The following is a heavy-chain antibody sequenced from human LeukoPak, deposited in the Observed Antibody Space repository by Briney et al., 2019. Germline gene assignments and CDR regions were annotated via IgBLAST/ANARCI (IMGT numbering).Heavy chain of an antibody. J-gene: IGHJ4*02. D-gene: IGHD4-11*01. CDR2: ITYSSNTI. CDR3: ARDWGYGYSDQ. CDR1: NFTFKAYN. V-gene: IGHV3-48*02. Sequence: GGSLRLSCVAYNFTFKAYNMNWVRQAAGKGLEGISYITYSSNTISYADSVRGRFSVSRDNDKDAVYLQLNSLTDEDTAIYYCARDWGYGYSDQWGQGTLVTVSS.